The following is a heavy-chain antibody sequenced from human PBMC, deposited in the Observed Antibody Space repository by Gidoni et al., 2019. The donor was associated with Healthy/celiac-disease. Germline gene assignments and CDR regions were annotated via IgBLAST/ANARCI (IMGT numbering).Heavy chain of an antibody. J-gene: IGHJ6*02. CDR2: SRSKANSYAT. CDR1: GFTFSGSA. D-gene: IGHD2-21*01. CDR3: TYCGGDCYSEDYYGMDV. V-gene: IGHV3-73*02. Sequence: EVQLVESGGGLVQPGGSLKLSCAASGFTFSGSAMTWVRQASGKGLEWGGRSRSKANSYATAYAASVKGRFTISRDDSKNTAYLQMNSLKTEDTAVYYCTYCGGDCYSEDYYGMDVWGQGTTVTVSS.